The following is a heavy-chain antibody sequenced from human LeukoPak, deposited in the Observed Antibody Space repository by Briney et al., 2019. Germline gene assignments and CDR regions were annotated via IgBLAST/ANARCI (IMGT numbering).Heavy chain of an antibody. Sequence: PGGSLRLSCAASGFTFSSYEMSWVRQAPGKGVERVSYISGSGGTIYYADSVKGRFTISRDTATTSLYLQMNTLRAEDTAVYFCARDDYYHGMDVWGQGTTVTASS. J-gene: IGHJ6*02. V-gene: IGHV3-48*03. CDR1: GFTFSSYE. CDR2: ISGSGGTI. CDR3: ARDDYYHGMDV.